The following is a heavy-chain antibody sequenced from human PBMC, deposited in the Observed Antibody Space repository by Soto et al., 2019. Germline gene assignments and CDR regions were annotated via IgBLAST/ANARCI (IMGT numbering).Heavy chain of an antibody. J-gene: IGHJ3*02. Sequence: SETLSLTCTVSGGSISSGGYYWSWIRQHPGKGLEWIGYIYYSGSTNYNSSLKSRVTISVDTSKNQFSLRLSSVTAADTAVYYCARSMTTVTTYAFDIWGQGTMVTVSS. CDR2: IYYSGST. CDR1: GGSISSGGYY. V-gene: IGHV4-61*08. CDR3: ARSMTTVTTYAFDI. D-gene: IGHD4-17*01.